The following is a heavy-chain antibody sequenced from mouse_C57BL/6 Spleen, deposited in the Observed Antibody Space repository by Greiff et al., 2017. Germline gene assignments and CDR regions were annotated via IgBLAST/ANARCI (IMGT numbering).Heavy chain of an antibody. Sequence: QVQLQQSGAELVRPGASVTLSCKASGYTFTDYEMHWVKQTPVHGLEWIGAIDPETGGTAYNQKFKGKAILTADKSSSTAYMGLRSLTSEDSAVYYCTRLRRYTFDVWGTGTTVTVSS. J-gene: IGHJ1*03. D-gene: IGHD1-1*01. CDR1: GYTFTDYE. CDR3: TRLRRYTFDV. CDR2: IDPETGGT. V-gene: IGHV1-15*01.